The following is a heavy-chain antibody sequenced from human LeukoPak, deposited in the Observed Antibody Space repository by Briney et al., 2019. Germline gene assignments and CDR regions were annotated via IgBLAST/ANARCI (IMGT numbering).Heavy chain of an antibody. J-gene: IGHJ4*02. D-gene: IGHD6-13*01. CDR1: GGSISSSSYY. V-gene: IGHV4-39*01. Sequence: PSETLSLTCTVSGGSISSSSYYWGWIRQPPGKGLEWIGSIYYSGSTYYNPSLKSRVTISVDTSKNQFSLKLSSVTAADTAVYYCARRSQTTAGRGIDYWGQGTLVTVSS. CDR2: IYYSGST. CDR3: ARRSQTTAGRGIDY.